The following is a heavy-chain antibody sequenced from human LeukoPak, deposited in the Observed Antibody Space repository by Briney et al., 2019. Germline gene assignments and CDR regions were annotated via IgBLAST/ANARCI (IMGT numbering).Heavy chain of an antibody. CDR3: ATAVAGTGPYFDY. J-gene: IGHJ4*02. D-gene: IGHD6-19*01. Sequence: ASVTVSRKVSGYTLTELSMHWVRQAPGKGLEWVGGFDPEDGETIYAQKFQSRVTMTEDTSTDTAYMELSSLRSEDTAVYYCATAVAGTGPYFDYWGQGTLVTVSS. V-gene: IGHV1-24*01. CDR2: FDPEDGET. CDR1: GYTLTELS.